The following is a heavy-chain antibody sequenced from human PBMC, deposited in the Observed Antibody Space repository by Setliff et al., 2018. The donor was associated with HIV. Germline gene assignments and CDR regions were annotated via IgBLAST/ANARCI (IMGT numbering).Heavy chain of an antibody. CDR2: INSDGSST. CDR3: ARDFREFYTTKWYDDY. J-gene: IGHJ4*02. CDR1: GFTFSKYW. V-gene: IGHV3-74*03. Sequence: GGSLRLSCEASGFTFSKYWMHWVRQAPGKGLVWVSRINSDGSSTAYADSVEGRLTISRDNAKNTLYLRINSLTAEDTAVYYCARDFREFYTTKWYDDYWGQGTLVTVSS. D-gene: IGHD3-16*01.